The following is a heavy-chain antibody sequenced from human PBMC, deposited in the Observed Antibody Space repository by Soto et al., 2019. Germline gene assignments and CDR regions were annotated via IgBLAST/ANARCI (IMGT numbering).Heavy chain of an antibody. Sequence: EVPLLESGGGLAQPGGSLRLSCAASGFTFSSYAMSWVRQAPGKGLEWVSAISGSGGTTYYADSVKGRFTSSRDNSKNTLYLQMTSLRAEDTAVYYCAKAAAGWFSAFDIWGEGTMVTVSS. CDR3: AKAAAGWFSAFDI. CDR2: ISGSGGTT. D-gene: IGHD6-19*01. CDR1: GFTFSSYA. J-gene: IGHJ3*02. V-gene: IGHV3-23*01.